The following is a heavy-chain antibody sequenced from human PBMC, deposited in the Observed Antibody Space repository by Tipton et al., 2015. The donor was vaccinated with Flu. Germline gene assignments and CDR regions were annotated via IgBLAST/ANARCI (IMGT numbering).Heavy chain of an antibody. CDR3: ARGRQPPNYYYFYMDV. V-gene: IGHV3-7*01. CDR1: GFTFSNYW. J-gene: IGHJ6*03. CDR2: IKQDGSEK. Sequence: SLRLSCAASGFTFSNYWMSWVRQAPGKGLEWVANIKQDGSEKYYVDSVKGRFTISRDNAKNSLYLQMNSLRAEDTAVYYCARGRQPPNYYYFYMDVWGKGTTVTVSS. D-gene: IGHD6-13*01.